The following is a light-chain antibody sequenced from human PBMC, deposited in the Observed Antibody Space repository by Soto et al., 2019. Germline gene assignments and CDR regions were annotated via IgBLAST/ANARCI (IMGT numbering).Light chain of an antibody. Sequence: DIQMTQSPSSLSASVGDRVTITCQASQDIKNYLNWYQQKPGKAPNLLIYDASNLKTGVPSGFSGSGSGTHFPFTISSLQPEDIATYYCQHYDHLPPLSFGGGTKVEIK. CDR2: DAS. CDR3: QHYDHLPPLS. J-gene: IGKJ4*01. V-gene: IGKV1-33*01. CDR1: QDIKNY.